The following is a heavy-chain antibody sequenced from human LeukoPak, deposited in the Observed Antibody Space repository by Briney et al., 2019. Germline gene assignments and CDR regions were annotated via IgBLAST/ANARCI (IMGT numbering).Heavy chain of an antibody. CDR2: ISLSGLT. CDR1: GGSISSTNW. D-gene: IGHD5-24*01. Sequence: SGTLSLTCGVSGGSISSTNWWSWVRQPPGQGLEWIGEISLSGLTNYNPSLNSRVTVSLDKSKNQLSLNLTSVIAADTAVYFCARAGPRRDGYNFDYWGQGTLVTVSS. V-gene: IGHV4-4*02. CDR3: ARAGPRRDGYNFDY. J-gene: IGHJ4*02.